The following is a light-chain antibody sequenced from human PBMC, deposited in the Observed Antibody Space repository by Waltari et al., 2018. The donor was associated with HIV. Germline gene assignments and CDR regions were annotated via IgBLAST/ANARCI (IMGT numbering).Light chain of an antibody. V-gene: IGKV3-15*01. Sequence: EIVMTQSPATLYVSPGERATLSCRASQSVRSNLAWYQQKPGQAPRLLIYGASTRATGIPLRFSGSGSGTDFSLTISSLQSEDFAIYYCQQYNNWPPYTFGQGTKLEIK. CDR2: GAS. J-gene: IGKJ2*01. CDR1: QSVRSN. CDR3: QQYNNWPPYT.